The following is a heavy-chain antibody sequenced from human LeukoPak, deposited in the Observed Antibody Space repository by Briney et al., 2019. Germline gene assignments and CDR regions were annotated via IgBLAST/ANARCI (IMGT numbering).Heavy chain of an antibody. V-gene: IGHV4-4*07. CDR3: ARTRTYYMDV. J-gene: IGHJ6*03. CDR2: MYSTGST. CDR1: GASISNYY. Sequence: PSETLSLTCTVSGASISNYYWTWIRQPAGKGLEWIGRMYSTGSTIYNPSLKSRVTMSVDTSKNQFSPTLSSVTAADTAVYYCARTRTYYMDVWAKGTTVTVSS.